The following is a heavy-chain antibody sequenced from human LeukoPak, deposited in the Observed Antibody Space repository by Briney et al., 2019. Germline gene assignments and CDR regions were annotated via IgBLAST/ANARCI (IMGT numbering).Heavy chain of an antibody. CDR3: ARGYNWFDP. Sequence: SETLSLTCAVYGGSFSGYYWSWIRQPPGKGLEWIGEINHSGSTSYNPSLKSRVAISVDTSKNQFSLKLSSVTAADTAVYYCARGYNWFDPWGQGTLVTVSS. CDR1: GGSFSGYY. V-gene: IGHV4-34*01. CDR2: INHSGST. J-gene: IGHJ5*02.